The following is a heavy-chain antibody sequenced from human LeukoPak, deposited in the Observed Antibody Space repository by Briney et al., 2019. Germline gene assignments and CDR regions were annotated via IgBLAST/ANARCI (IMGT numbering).Heavy chain of an antibody. Sequence: GMSLRLSCAASGFTFANAGMHWVRQAPGKGLEWVSDISGSDGSTYYADSVKGRFTISRDNSKNTLYLQMNSLRAEDTAVYYCAKSRSIITPYYFDYWGQGTLVTASS. J-gene: IGHJ4*02. D-gene: IGHD3-22*01. CDR3: AKSRSIITPYYFDY. CDR1: GFTFANAG. CDR2: ISGSDGST. V-gene: IGHV3-23*01.